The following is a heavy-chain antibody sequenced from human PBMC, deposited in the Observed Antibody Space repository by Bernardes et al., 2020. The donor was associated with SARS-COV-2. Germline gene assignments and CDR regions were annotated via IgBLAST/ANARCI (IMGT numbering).Heavy chain of an antibody. CDR2: IHPGDSDS. Sequence: GESLKISCRVSGYNFIDYWIAWVRQMPGRGLEWMGMIHPGDSDSRYSPTFQGQVTFSADKSVNTVYLQWSTLKASDTAMYYCAKSGGSFWSGRIKGYDHWGQGTLVTVSS. D-gene: IGHD1-26*01. V-gene: IGHV5-51*01. CDR3: AKSGGSFWSGRIKGYDH. CDR1: GYNFIDYW. J-gene: IGHJ4*02.